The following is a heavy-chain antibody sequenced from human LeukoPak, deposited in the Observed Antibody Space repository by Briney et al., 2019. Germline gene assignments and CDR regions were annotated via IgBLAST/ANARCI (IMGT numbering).Heavy chain of an antibody. V-gene: IGHV3-48*04. CDR2: ISSSGGTR. CDR3: AREACSSTSCYDY. Sequence: GGSLRLSCAASGFTFSSYWMNWVRQAPGKGLEWVSYISSSGGTRYHADSVKGRFTISRDNAKNSLYLQMNSLRVEDTAVYYCAREACSSTSCYDYWGQGTLVTVSS. CDR1: GFTFSSYW. D-gene: IGHD2-2*01. J-gene: IGHJ4*02.